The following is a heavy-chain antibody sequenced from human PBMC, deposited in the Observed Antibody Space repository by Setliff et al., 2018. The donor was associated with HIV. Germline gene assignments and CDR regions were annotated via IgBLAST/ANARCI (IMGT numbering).Heavy chain of an antibody. CDR2: VTPGGGDK. J-gene: IGHJ4*02. CDR1: GFMFGVDW. CDR3: VRDLARVIAH. Sequence: GVLRLSCAASGFMFGVDWMSWVRQTPGKGLEWVASVTPGGGDKYYANSMRGRFTISRDNGKNAVYLQMNSLTAEDTALYYCVRDLARVIAHWGQGTLVTVSS. V-gene: IGHV3-7*01. D-gene: IGHD2-21*01.